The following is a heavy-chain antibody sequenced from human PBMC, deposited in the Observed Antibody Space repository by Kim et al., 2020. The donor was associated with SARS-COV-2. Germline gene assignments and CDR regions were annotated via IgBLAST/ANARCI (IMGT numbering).Heavy chain of an antibody. V-gene: IGHV4-59*08. CDR3: ARQSNGLDAFDI. CDR1: GGSISGHY. D-gene: IGHD7-27*01. J-gene: IGHJ3*02. Sequence: SETLSLTCSVSGGSISGHYWSWIRQPPGKGLEWIGYIYSSGSTNYNPSLKSRVTMSVDTSKNQFSLRLNSVTAADTALYYCARQSNGLDAFDIWGQGTM. CDR2: IYSSGST.